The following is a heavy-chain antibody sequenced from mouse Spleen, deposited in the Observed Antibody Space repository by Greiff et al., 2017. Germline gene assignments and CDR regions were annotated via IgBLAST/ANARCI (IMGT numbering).Heavy chain of an antibody. J-gene: IGHJ2*01. D-gene: IGHD1-1*01. CDR3: ARGTTVALDY. CDR2: IYPGDGDT. CDR1: GYAFSSYW. V-gene: IGHV1-80*01. Sequence: VQLQESGAELVRPGSSVKISCKASGYAFSSYWMNWVKQRPGQGLEWIGQIYPGDGDTNYNGKFKGKATLTADKSSSTAYMQLSSLTSEDSAVYFCARGTTVALDYWGQGTTLTVSS.